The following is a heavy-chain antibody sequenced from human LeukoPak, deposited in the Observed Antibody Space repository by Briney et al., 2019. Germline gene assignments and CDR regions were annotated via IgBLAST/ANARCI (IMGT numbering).Heavy chain of an antibody. D-gene: IGHD3-22*01. V-gene: IGHV3-30*18. Sequence: GRSLRLSCAASGFTFSSYGMHWVRQAPGKGLEWVAVISYDGSNKYYADSVKGRFTISRDNSKNTLYLQMNSLRAEDTAVYYCAKSGHYDSSGYYYPEAFDIWGQGTMVTVSS. CDR2: ISYDGSNK. CDR3: AKSGHYDSSGYYYPEAFDI. CDR1: GFTFSSYG. J-gene: IGHJ3*02.